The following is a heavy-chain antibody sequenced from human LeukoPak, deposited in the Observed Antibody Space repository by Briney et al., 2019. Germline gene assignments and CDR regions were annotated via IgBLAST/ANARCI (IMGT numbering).Heavy chain of an antibody. CDR3: ARGREIEVAGMGPNFDY. V-gene: IGHV4-34*01. D-gene: IGHD6-19*01. Sequence: SETLSLTCAVSGGSFSGYYWSWIRQPPGKGLEWIGEINHSGSTNHNPSLKSRVTISVDTSKNQFSLKLSSVTAADTAVYYCARGREIEVAGMGPNFDYWGKGTLVTVSS. CDR1: GGSFSGYY. J-gene: IGHJ4*02. CDR2: INHSGST.